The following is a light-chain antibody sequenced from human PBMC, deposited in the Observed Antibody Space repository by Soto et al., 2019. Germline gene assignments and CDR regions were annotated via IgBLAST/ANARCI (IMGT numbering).Light chain of an antibody. CDR2: YVS. V-gene: IGLV2-11*01. CDR1: SSDVV. Sequence: QSALTQPRSVSGSPGQSVTISCTGTSSDVVSWYQQHPGKAPKLIIYYVSQRPSGVPDRFSGSKSGNPASLTISGLQAEAEADQYCGTSEGGFTGVFGGSTKLTVL. CDR3: GTSEGGFTGV. J-gene: IGLJ3*02.